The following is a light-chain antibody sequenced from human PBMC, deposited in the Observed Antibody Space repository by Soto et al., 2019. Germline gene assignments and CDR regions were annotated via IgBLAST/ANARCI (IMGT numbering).Light chain of an antibody. CDR2: DVT. CDR1: SSDVRGYNS. V-gene: IGLV2-14*01. J-gene: IGLJ1*01. Sequence: QSALTQPASVSGSPGQSITISCTGTSSDVRGYNSVSWYRQYPGKAPKLIIFDVTDRPSGISTRFSGSKSGNTASLTISGLQAEDEAVFYCTSYTSSSTTVFGTGTKVTVL. CDR3: TSYTSSSTTV.